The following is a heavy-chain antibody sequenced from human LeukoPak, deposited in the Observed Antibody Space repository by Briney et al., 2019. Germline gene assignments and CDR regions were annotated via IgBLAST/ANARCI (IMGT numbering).Heavy chain of an antibody. Sequence: SETLSLTCAVYGGSFSCYYWSWIRQPPGKGLEWIGEINHSGSTNYNPSLKSRVTISVDTSKNQFSLKLSSVTAADTAVYYCARGGEDTAMDKNWFDPWGQETLVTVSS. CDR3: ARGGEDTAMDKNWFDP. CDR1: GGSFSCYY. V-gene: IGHV4-34*01. J-gene: IGHJ5*02. D-gene: IGHD5-18*01. CDR2: INHSGST.